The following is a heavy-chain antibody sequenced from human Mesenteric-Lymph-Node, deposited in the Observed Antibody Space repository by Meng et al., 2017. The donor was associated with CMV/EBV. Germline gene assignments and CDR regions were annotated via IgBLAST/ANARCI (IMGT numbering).Heavy chain of an antibody. CDR2: INPTST. Sequence: ASVKVSCKASGYTFTSYSIHWVRLAPGQGLEWMGIINPTSTTYAQKFQGRVTMTRDASTSTVYVELSSLRSDDTAAYYCARDVYNDYGSGYGGMDVWGQGTTVTVSS. D-gene: IGHD3-10*01. CDR1: GYTFTSYS. V-gene: IGHV1-46*01. CDR3: ARDVYNDYGSGYGGMDV. J-gene: IGHJ6*02.